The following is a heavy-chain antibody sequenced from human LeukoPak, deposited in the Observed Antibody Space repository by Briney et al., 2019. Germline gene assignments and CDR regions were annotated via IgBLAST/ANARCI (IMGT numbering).Heavy chain of an antibody. J-gene: IGHJ4*02. V-gene: IGHV4-34*01. CDR2: INHMGST. CDR1: GGTFSGYY. CDR3: ARGDVRFLEWLSTRRVSYFDY. D-gene: IGHD3-3*01. Sequence: SETLSLTCAVYGGTFSGYYWSWIRQPPGKGLEWIGEINHMGSTNYNPSLKSRVTISVDTSKNQFSLKLSSVTAADTAVYYCARGDVRFLEWLSTRRVSYFDYWGQGTLVTVSS.